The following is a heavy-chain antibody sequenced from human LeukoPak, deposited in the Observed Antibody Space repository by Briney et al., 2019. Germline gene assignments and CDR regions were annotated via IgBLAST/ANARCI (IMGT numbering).Heavy chain of an antibody. V-gene: IGHV3-7*01. J-gene: IGHJ4*02. CDR2: IKQDGSEK. CDR1: GFTFSNAW. D-gene: IGHD3-22*01. CDR3: APSSGYPL. Sequence: GGSLRLSCAASGFTFSNAWMSWVRQAPGKGLEWVANIKQDGSEKYYVDSVKGRFTISRDNSKNSLYLQMNSLRAEDTAVYYCAPSSGYPLWGQGTLVTVSS.